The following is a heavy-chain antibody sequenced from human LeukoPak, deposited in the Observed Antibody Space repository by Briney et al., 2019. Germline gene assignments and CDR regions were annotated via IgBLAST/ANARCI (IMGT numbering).Heavy chain of an antibody. J-gene: IGHJ4*02. V-gene: IGHV3-23*01. CDR1: GFAFSFTY. CDR3: AKDIHHWGSDY. Sequence: GGSLRLSCAAFGFAFSFTYMSWVRQAPGEGLEWVSGINKNGDETFYADSVKGRFTISRDNSKNTLFLQISSLRAEDTAVYYCAKDIHHWGSDYWGQGTLVTVSS. D-gene: IGHD7-27*01. CDR2: INKNGDET.